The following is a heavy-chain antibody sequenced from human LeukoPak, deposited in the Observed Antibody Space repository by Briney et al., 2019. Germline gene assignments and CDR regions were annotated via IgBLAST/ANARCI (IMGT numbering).Heavy chain of an antibody. CDR3: ARLSIASPSTFDY. Sequence: PGGSLRLSCVDSGFSFRSYWMSWVRQAPGKGLEWVANTKQDDSEKYYVDSVKGRFTISRDNAKNSLYLQMNSLRAEDTAVYYCARLSIASPSTFDYWGQGTLVTVSS. D-gene: IGHD6-6*01. CDR2: TKQDDSEK. CDR1: GFSFRSYW. V-gene: IGHV3-7*01. J-gene: IGHJ4*02.